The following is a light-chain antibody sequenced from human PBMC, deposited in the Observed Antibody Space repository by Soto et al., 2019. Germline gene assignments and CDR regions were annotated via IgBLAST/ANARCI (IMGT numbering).Light chain of an antibody. J-gene: IGLJ2*01. CDR2: DVT. Sequence: QSALTQPASVSGSPGQSITISFPGNSSGIGGNNYVSWYQQHPGKAPKLMIYDVTMRPSGVTNREYGSKSGNTASLTISGLQAEDEADYYCISYTSSSTLFGRGTELTVL. V-gene: IGLV2-14*03. CDR1: SSGIGGNNY. CDR3: ISYTSSSTL.